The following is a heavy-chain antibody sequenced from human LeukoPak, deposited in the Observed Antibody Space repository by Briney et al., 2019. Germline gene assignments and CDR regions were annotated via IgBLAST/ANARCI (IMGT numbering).Heavy chain of an antibody. CDR3: AGEGHYYGDTGYYYGGEDY. CDR1: GGSITSYY. D-gene: IGHD3-22*01. Sequence: SETLSLTCTVSGGSITSYYWSWIRQPAGKGLEWIGRIYTRGSTKYSPSLKSRVTLSVDTSKNQFSLRLSSVTAADTAVYYCAGEGHYYGDTGYYYGGEDYWGQGTLVTVSS. CDR2: IYTRGST. J-gene: IGHJ4*02. V-gene: IGHV4-4*07.